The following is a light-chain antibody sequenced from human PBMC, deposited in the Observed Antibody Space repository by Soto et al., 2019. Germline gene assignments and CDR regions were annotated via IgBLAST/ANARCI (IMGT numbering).Light chain of an antibody. CDR1: SXDVGGYNY. Sequence: QSVLTQPASVSGSPGQSITIYCTGTSXDVGGYNYVSWYQQHPGKAPKLMIYEVSNRPSGVSNRFSGSKSGNTASLTISGLQAEDEADYYCSSYTSSSTLFGTGTKVTVL. CDR3: SSYTSSSTL. CDR2: EVS. J-gene: IGLJ1*01. V-gene: IGLV2-14*01.